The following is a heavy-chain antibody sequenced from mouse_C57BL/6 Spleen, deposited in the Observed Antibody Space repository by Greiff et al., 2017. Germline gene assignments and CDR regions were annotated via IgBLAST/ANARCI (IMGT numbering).Heavy chain of an antibody. D-gene: IGHD1-1*01. CDR3: TRRSHISTFPHYEAMDY. Sequence: EVKLVESGGGLVKPGGSLKLSCAASGFTFSDYGMHWVSQAPEKGLEWVAYISSGSSTIYYADTVKGRVTISRDNAKHTLVLQMTSLRSEDTAMYYCTRRSHISTFPHYEAMDYWGQGTSVTVSS. CDR1: GFTFSDYG. CDR2: ISSGSSTI. J-gene: IGHJ4*01. V-gene: IGHV5-17*01.